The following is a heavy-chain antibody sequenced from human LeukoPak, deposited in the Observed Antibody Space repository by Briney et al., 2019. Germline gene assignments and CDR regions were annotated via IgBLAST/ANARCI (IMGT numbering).Heavy chain of an antibody. CDR2: ISSSSGYT. J-gene: IGHJ4*02. CDR1: GFTFSDYY. CDR3: ARDIILTYFDY. V-gene: IGHV3-11*06. Sequence: PGGSLRLSCAASGFTFSDYYMSWIRQAPGKGLEWVSYISSSSGYTNSADSVKGRFTISRDNAKKSLYLQMNSLRAEDTAVYYCARDIILTYFDYWGQGTLVTVSS.